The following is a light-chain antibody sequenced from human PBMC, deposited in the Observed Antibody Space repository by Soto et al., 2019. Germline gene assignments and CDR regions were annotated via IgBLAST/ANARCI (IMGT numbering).Light chain of an antibody. CDR3: QQLNSHPRT. Sequence: DIQLTQSPIFLSASVGDRVTISCRASQAIINYLAWYQQKPGKAPNLLIFGASTLQSGVPSRFSGSGSGTEFTLTISSLQPEDFANYYCQQLNSHPRTFGQGTKLEIK. V-gene: IGKV1-9*01. J-gene: IGKJ2*01. CDR1: QAIINY. CDR2: GAS.